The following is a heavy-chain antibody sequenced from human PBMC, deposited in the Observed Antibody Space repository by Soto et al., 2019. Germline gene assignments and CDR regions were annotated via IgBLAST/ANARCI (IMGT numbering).Heavy chain of an antibody. CDR1: GFSLSNARMG. J-gene: IGHJ4*02. D-gene: IGHD6-13*01. Sequence: QVTLKESGPVLVKPTETLTLTCTVSGFSLSNARMGVSWIRQPPGKALEWLAHIFWNDETSYSPSLRSRLTISKDTSKSQVVLTMTNMDPVDTATYYCALPAHSSSWLSFSYWGQGTLVTVSS. CDR3: ALPAHSSSWLSFSY. CDR2: IFWNDET. V-gene: IGHV2-26*01.